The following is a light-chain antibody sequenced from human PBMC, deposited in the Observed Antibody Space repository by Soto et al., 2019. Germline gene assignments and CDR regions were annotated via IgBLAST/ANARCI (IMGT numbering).Light chain of an antibody. CDR3: QKSPT. CDR1: QSVSSSY. J-gene: IGKJ1*01. Sequence: EIVLTQSPGTLSLSPGERATLSCRASQSVSSSYLAWYQQKPGQAPRLLIHGASSRATGIPDRFSGSGSGTDFTLTISRLESEDFAVYYCQKSPTFGQGTKVEIK. V-gene: IGKV3-20*01. CDR2: GAS.